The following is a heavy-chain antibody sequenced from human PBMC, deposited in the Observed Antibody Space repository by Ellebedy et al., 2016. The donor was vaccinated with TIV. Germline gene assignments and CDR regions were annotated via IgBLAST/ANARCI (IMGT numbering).Heavy chain of an antibody. Sequence: ASVKVSCKASGGTFSSYAISWVRQAPGQGLEWLGGIIPIFGTANYAQKFKGRVTITADESTSTAYMELSSLRSEDTAVYYCASGGDYGGNSEYYYYYNGMDVWGQGATVTVSS. CDR2: IIPIFGTA. D-gene: IGHD4-23*01. V-gene: IGHV1-69*13. J-gene: IGHJ6*02. CDR3: ASGGDYGGNSEYYYYYNGMDV. CDR1: GGTFSSYA.